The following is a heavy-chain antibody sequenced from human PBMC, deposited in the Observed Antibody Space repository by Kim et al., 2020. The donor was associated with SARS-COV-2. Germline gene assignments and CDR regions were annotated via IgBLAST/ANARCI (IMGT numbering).Heavy chain of an antibody. V-gene: IGHV1-8*01. J-gene: IGHJ4*02. Sequence: YAQKFQGRVTMTRNTSISTAYMELSSLRSEDTAVYYCARPYYDILTGLGDWGQGTLVTVSS. CDR3: ARPYYDILTGLGD. D-gene: IGHD3-9*01.